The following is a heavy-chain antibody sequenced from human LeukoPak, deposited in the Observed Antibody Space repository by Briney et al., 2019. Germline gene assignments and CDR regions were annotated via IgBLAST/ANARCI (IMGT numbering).Heavy chain of an antibody. J-gene: IGHJ4*02. Sequence: ASVKVSCKASGYTFTGYYMHWVRQAPGQGLEWMGWINPNSGGANYAQRFQGRVTMTRDTSISTAYMEVSSLRSEDTAVYYCASVCSSTSCFLRDYWGQGTLVTVSS. CDR3: ASVCSSTSCFLRDY. D-gene: IGHD2-2*01. V-gene: IGHV1-2*02. CDR2: INPNSGGA. CDR1: GYTFTGYY.